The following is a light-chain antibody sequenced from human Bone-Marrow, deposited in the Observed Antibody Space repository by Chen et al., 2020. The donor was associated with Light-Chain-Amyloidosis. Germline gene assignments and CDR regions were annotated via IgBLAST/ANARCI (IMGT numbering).Light chain of an antibody. CDR3: SSYTITNTLV. J-gene: IGLJ1*01. CDR2: EVT. Sequence: HSALTQPASVSGSPGQSIPISCTVTSSDVGGDNHVSWYQQHPDKAPKLKSYEVTKRPSWVPYRFSGSKSDNTASLTISGLQTEDEADYFCSSYTITNTLVFGSGTRVTVL. CDR1: SSDVGGDNH. V-gene: IGLV2-14*01.